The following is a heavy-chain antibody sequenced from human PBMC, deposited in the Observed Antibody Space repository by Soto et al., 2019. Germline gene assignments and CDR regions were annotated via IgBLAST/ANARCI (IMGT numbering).Heavy chain of an antibody. CDR2: ISNDGSNK. D-gene: IGHD2-15*01. J-gene: IGHJ2*01. CDR3: AEDGIRDWPSVSAFLLNRSTDL. V-gene: IGHV3-30*18. Sequence: PGKVLEWVAFISNDGSNKYYADSVKGRFTISRDNSKNTLYLQMNSLRAEDTAFFFRAEDGIRDWPSVSAFLLNRSTDL.